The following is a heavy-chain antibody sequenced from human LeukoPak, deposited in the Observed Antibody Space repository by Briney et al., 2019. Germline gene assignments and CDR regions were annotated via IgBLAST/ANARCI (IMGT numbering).Heavy chain of an antibody. J-gene: IGHJ4*02. Sequence: PGWSLRLSCAASGFTFSSYSMNWVRQAPGKGLEGVSYISSSSSTMYYADSVKGRFTISRDNAKNSLYLQMNSLRDEDTAVYYCASLGYDYVWGSYRYPDYWGQGTLVTVSS. D-gene: IGHD3-16*02. CDR3: ASLGYDYVWGSYRYPDY. V-gene: IGHV3-48*02. CDR1: GFTFSSYS. CDR2: ISSSSSTM.